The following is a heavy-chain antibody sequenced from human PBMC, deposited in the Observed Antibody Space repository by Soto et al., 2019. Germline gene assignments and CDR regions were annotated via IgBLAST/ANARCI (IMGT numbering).Heavy chain of an antibody. D-gene: IGHD3-22*01. CDR1: GFTFSSYA. CDR3: ARDPHGGGYPNDWEGSFDY. CDR2: ISYDGSNK. Sequence: PGGSLRLSCAASGFTFSSYAMHWVRQAPGKGLEWVAVISYDGSNKYYADSVKGRFTISRDNSKNTLYLQMNSLRAEDTAVYYCARDPHGGGYPNDWEGSFDYWGQGTLVTVSS. V-gene: IGHV3-30-3*01. J-gene: IGHJ4*02.